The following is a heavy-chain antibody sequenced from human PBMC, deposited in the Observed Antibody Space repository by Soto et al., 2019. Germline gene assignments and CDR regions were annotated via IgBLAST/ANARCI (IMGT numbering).Heavy chain of an antibody. CDR1: GYTLTELS. J-gene: IGHJ6*03. D-gene: IGHD4-17*01. Sequence: ASVKVSCKVSGYTLTELSMHWVRQAPGKGLEWMGGFDPEDGETIYAQKFQGRVTMTEDTSTDTAYMELSSLRSEETAVYYCATSGHQKPREEILPDDYGDFGYYYYMDVWGKGTTVTVSS. V-gene: IGHV1-24*01. CDR3: ATSGHQKPREEILPDDYGDFGYYYYMDV. CDR2: FDPEDGET.